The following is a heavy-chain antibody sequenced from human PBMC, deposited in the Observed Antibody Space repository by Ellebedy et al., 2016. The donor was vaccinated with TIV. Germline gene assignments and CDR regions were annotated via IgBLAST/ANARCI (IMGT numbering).Heavy chain of an antibody. V-gene: IGHV1-18*04. J-gene: IGHJ4*02. D-gene: IGHD6-19*01. CDR2: ISAYNGNT. CDR3: ARLAGGYSSGWAQY. CDR1: GYTITGYY. Sequence: AASVKVSCKASGYTITGYYMHWVRQAPGQGLEWMGWISAYNGNTNYAQKLQGRVTMTTDTSTSTAYMELRSLRSDDTAVYYCARLAGGYSSGWAQYWGQGTLVTVSS.